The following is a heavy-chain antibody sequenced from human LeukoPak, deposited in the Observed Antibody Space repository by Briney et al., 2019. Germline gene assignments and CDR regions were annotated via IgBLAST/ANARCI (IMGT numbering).Heavy chain of an antibody. D-gene: IGHD3-10*01. CDR1: GFTVSNHH. V-gene: IGHV3-7*05. J-gene: IGHJ4*02. Sequence: PGGSLRLSCGASGFTVSNHHMSWVRQTPGKGLEWVANIKVDGSDKYYVDSVKGRFTISRDNAKNSLYLQMNSLRAEDTAVYYCARDRGYLSFDFWGQGTLVTVSS. CDR3: ARDRGYLSFDF. CDR2: IKVDGSDK.